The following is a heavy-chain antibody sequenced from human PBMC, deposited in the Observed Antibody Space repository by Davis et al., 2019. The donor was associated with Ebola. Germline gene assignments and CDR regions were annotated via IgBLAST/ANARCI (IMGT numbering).Heavy chain of an antibody. CDR1: GYSFTSYW. CDR2: IYPGDSDT. Sequence: PGGSLRLSWKGSGYSFTSYWIGWVRQMPGKGLEWMGIIYPGDSDTRYSPSFQGQVTISADKSISTAYLQWSSLKASDTAMYYCARQRVVPALVNWFDPWGQGTLVTVSS. J-gene: IGHJ5*02. V-gene: IGHV5-51*01. CDR3: ARQRVVPALVNWFDP. D-gene: IGHD2-21*01.